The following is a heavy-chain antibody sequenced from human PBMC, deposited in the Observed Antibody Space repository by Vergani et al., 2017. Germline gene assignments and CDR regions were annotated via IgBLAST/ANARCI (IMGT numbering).Heavy chain of an antibody. D-gene: IGHD3-9*01. Sequence: VQLVESGGGVVQPGRSLRLSCAASGFTFNQYGMHWVRQAPGKGLEWVSAISGSGGSTYYADSVKGRFTISRDNSKNTLYLQMNSLRAEDTAVYYCAKDLVGVPDYDILTGYYRVDAFDIWGQGTMVTVSS. CDR2: ISGSGGST. CDR1: GFTFNQYG. V-gene: IGHV3-23*04. J-gene: IGHJ3*02. CDR3: AKDLVGVPDYDILTGYYRVDAFDI.